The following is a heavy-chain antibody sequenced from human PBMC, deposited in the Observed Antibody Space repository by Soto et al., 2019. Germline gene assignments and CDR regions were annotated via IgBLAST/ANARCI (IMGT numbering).Heavy chain of an antibody. D-gene: IGHD3-10*01. Sequence: VQLVESGGGLVKPGGSLRLSCAASGFTFSSYGMHWVRQAPGKGLEWVAVISYDGSNKYYADSVKGRFTISRDNSKNTLYLQMNSLRAEDTAVYYCAKDRDYYGSGERDYYFDYWGQGTLVTVSS. V-gene: IGHV3-30*18. CDR1: GFTFSSYG. CDR2: ISYDGSNK. J-gene: IGHJ4*02. CDR3: AKDRDYYGSGERDYYFDY.